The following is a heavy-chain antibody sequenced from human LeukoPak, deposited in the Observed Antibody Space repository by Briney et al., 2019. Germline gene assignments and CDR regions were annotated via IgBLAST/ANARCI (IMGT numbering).Heavy chain of an antibody. Sequence: SETLSLTCAVYGGSFSGYYWSWIRQPPGKGLEWIGEINHSGSTNYNPSLKSRVTISVDTSKNQFSLKLSSVTAADTAVYYCAREYCSSTSCYFDLWGRGTLVTVSS. CDR1: GGSFSGYY. J-gene: IGHJ2*01. CDR3: AREYCSSTSCYFDL. D-gene: IGHD2-2*01. V-gene: IGHV4-34*09. CDR2: INHSGST.